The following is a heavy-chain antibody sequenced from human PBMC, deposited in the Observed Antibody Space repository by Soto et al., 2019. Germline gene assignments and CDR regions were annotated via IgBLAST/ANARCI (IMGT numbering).Heavy chain of an antibody. D-gene: IGHD3-10*01. Sequence: QVQLVQSGTEVKKPGSSAKVSCKASGGTFSNYVISWVRQAPGQGLEWMGGIIPLFGTTDYAKKFQGRIAMTADESTTTVYMDLSSVGVEDRAVYFGEIEVGSGGLSVVWGQGTTVIVSS. J-gene: IGHJ6*02. V-gene: IGHV1-69*01. CDR1: GGTFSNYV. CDR2: IIPLFGTT. CDR3: EIEVGSGGLSVV.